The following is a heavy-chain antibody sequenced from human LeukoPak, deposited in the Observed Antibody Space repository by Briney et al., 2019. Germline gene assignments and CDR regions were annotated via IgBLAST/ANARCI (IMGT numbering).Heavy chain of an antibody. CDR1: VITLSSYS. D-gene: IGHD6-19*01. CDR2: ISSSRRYI. J-gene: IGHJ5*02. V-gene: IGHV3-21*01. Sequence: GGSLRLSCAASVITLSSYSMNGVRRAPGKGREGGSSISSSRRYIYYADSVKGRFTISRDNAKNSLYLQMNSLRAEETAVYYCARTNRGIAVAGTGLRTGWFDPWGQGTLVTVSS. CDR3: ARTNRGIAVAGTGLRTGWFDP.